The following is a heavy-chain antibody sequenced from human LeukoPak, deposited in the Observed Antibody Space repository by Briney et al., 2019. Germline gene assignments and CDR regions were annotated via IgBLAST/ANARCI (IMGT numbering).Heavy chain of an antibody. J-gene: IGHJ6*02. CDR3: ARAPGYCSSTSCCYYYGMDV. CDR1: GGSISSYY. V-gene: IGHV4-59*01. D-gene: IGHD2-2*01. Sequence: SETLSLTCTVSGGSISSYYWSWIRQPPGKGLEWIGYIYYSGSTNYNPSLKSRVTISVDTSKNQFSLKLSSVTAADTDVYYCARAPGYCSSTSCCYYYGMDVWGQGTTVTVSS. CDR2: IYYSGST.